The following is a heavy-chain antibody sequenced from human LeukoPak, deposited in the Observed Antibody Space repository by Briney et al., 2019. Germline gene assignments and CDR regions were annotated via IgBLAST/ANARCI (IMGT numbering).Heavy chain of an antibody. CDR1: GFTFSSHF. Sequence: PGGSLRLPCTASGFTFSSHFMNWVRQAPGKGLEWVSSISGSGSYVYYAESVKGRFTISRDNAKKSLYLQMNSLKAEDTAIYYCTRTNYPDWGQGTLVTVSS. J-gene: IGHJ1*01. D-gene: IGHD4/OR15-4a*01. V-gene: IGHV3-21*01. CDR3: TRTNYPD. CDR2: ISGSGSYV.